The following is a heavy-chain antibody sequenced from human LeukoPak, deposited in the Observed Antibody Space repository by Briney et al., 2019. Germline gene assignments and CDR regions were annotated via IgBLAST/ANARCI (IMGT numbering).Heavy chain of an antibody. J-gene: IGHJ6*03. V-gene: IGHV4-4*07. CDR2: IYTSGST. CDR1: GGSISSYY. Sequence: PSETLSLTCTVSGGSISSYYWSWIRQPAGKGLEWIGRIYTSGSTNYNPSLKSRVTMSVDTSKNQFSLKLSSVTAADTAVYYCARETMVRGVIITIGYYYYYMDVWGKGTTVTISS. CDR3: ARETMVRGVIITIGYYYYYMDV. D-gene: IGHD3-10*01.